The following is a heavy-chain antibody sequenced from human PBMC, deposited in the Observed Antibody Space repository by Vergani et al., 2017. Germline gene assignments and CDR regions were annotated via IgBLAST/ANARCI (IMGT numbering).Heavy chain of an antibody. CDR3: AKGVWFGETSLGAFDI. V-gene: IGHV3-21*04. CDR2: ISSSSSYI. J-gene: IGHJ3*02. CDR1: GFTFSSYS. D-gene: IGHD3-10*01. Sequence: EVQLVESGGGLVKPGGSLRLSCAASGFTFSSYSMNWVRQAPGKGLEWVSSISSSSSYIYYADSVKGRFTISRDNAKNSLYLQMNSLRAEDTAVYYCAKGVWFGETSLGAFDIWGQGTMVTVSS.